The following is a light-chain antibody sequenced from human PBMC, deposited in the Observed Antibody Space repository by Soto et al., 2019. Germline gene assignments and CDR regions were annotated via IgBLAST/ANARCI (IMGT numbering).Light chain of an antibody. Sequence: EIVLTQSPGTLSLSPGERATLSCRASQSVSSSYLAWYQQKPGQAPRLLIYGASSRATGIPDRFSRSWSGTDFTLTISRLEPEDFAVYYCKQYDSSLTFGGGTKVEIK. CDR1: QSVSSSY. CDR2: GAS. CDR3: KQYDSSLT. V-gene: IGKV3-20*01. J-gene: IGKJ4*01.